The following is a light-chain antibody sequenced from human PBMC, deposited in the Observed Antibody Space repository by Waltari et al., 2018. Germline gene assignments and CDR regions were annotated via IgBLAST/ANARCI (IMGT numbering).Light chain of an antibody. CDR3: QSYDISLDAVV. CDR1: PSNLGPHYV. CDR2: GHT. Sequence: QSVLTQPASVSGAPGQGVPISCPGNPSNLGPHYVVHSYKNVPGTAPKALTSGHTPRPPGVPDRLSASKSGTSASLVIAGLQAEDEADYYCQSYDISLDAVVFGGGTKVTVL. J-gene: IGLJ2*01. V-gene: IGLV1-40*01.